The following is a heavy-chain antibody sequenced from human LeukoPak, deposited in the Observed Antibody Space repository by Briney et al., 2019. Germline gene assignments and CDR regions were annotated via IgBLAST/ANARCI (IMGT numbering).Heavy chain of an antibody. CDR1: GLTFGISA. Sequence: GGSLRLSCAASGLTFGISAMIWVRQAPGKGLEWVSTIGNSGTSTYYADSVKGRFTISRDSSKNTLYLQMNSLTVEDTAVYYCAKSPLRLYSSGPESYWGQGTLVTVSS. CDR2: IGNSGTST. D-gene: IGHD6-19*01. J-gene: IGHJ4*02. V-gene: IGHV3-23*01. CDR3: AKSPLRLYSSGPESY.